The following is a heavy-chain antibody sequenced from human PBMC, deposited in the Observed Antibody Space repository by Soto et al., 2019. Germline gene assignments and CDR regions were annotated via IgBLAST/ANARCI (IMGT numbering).Heavy chain of an antibody. CDR2: IYYSGST. CDR3: ARDNGYSYGYTLDH. V-gene: IGHV4-59*01. J-gene: IGHJ4*02. D-gene: IGHD5-18*01. CDR1: GGSISSYY. Sequence: XXTLSLPFTVSGGSISSYYWRWIPQPPGKGLEWIGYIYYSGSTNYNPSLKSRVTISVDTSKNQFSLKLSSVTAADTAVYYCARDNGYSYGYTLDHWGQGTLVTVSS.